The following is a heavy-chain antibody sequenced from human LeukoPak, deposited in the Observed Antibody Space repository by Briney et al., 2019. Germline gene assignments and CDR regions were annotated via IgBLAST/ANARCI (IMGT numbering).Heavy chain of an antibody. V-gene: IGHV4-61*02. J-gene: IGHJ4*02. Sequence: SETLSLTCTVSGSSISSGSYYWSWIRQPAGKGLEWIGRIYTSGSTNYNPSLKSRVTISVDTSKNQFSLKLSSVTAADTAVYYCARGTGYCSSTSCYTLDYWGQGTLVTVSS. D-gene: IGHD2-2*02. CDR2: IYTSGST. CDR3: ARGTGYCSSTSCYTLDY. CDR1: GSSISSGSYY.